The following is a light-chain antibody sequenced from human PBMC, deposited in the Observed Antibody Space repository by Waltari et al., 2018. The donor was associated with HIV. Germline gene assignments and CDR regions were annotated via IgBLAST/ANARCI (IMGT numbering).Light chain of an antibody. V-gene: IGKV2-28*01. CDR3: MQALQTPWT. CDR1: QSLLYSNGYNY. J-gene: IGKJ1*01. CDR2: LGS. Sequence: DIVMTQSPLSLPVTPGEPASISCRSSQSLLYSNGYNYLDWYLQKPGQSPQLLIYLGSNRASGVPDRFSGSESGTDFTLKISRVEAEDVGVYYCMQALQTPWTFGQGTKVEIK.